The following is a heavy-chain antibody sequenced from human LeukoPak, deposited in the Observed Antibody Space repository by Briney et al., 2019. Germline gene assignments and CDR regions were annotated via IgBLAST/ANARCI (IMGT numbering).Heavy chain of an antibody. CDR2: IYYSGST. D-gene: IGHD2-15*01. CDR1: GGSISSSSYY. Sequence: SETLSLTCTVSGGSISSSSYYWGWIRQPPGKGLEWIGSIYYSGSTYHNPSLKSRVTISVDTSKNQFSLKLSSVTAADTAVYYCARGRGYCSGGSCSDTLDVWGQGTTVTVSS. CDR3: ARGRGYCSGGSCSDTLDV. V-gene: IGHV4-39*07. J-gene: IGHJ6*02.